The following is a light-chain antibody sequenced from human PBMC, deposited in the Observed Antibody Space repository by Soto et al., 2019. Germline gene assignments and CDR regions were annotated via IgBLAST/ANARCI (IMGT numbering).Light chain of an antibody. CDR2: GHN. Sequence: QSVLTQPPSASGTPGQRVTISCSGSSSNIGSYNVNWFQQLPGTAPKLLIYGHNQRPSGLPDRFSGSKSGTSASLAISGLQSEDEADYYCAAWDDSLNGRVFGGGTKLTVL. J-gene: IGLJ3*02. CDR1: SSNIGSYN. V-gene: IGLV1-44*01. CDR3: AAWDDSLNGRV.